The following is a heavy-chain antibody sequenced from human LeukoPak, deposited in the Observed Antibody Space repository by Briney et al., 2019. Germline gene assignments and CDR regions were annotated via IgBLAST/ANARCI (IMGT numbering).Heavy chain of an antibody. V-gene: IGHV4-4*07. CDR2: IHDNGDS. D-gene: IGHD1-14*01. Sequence: SETLSLTCTVSGGSISNYFWSWIRQPAGKGLEWIGRIHDNGDSNHNPSLKSRVTMSLDTSMNQVSLKLTSVTAADTAVYYCAREGILPDYWGQGTLVTVSS. J-gene: IGHJ4*02. CDR3: AREGILPDY. CDR1: GGSISNYF.